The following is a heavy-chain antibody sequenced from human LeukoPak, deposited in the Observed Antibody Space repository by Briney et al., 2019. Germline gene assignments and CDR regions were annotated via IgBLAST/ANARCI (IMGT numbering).Heavy chain of an antibody. CDR2: INHSGST. J-gene: IGHJ4*02. D-gene: IGHD4-17*01. CDR1: GGSFSGYY. CDR3: SGGGYGDYEFDY. Sequence: SETLSLTCAVYGGSFSGYYWSWIRQPPGKGLEWIGEINHSGSTNYNPSLKSRVTISVDTSKNQFSLKLSSVTAADTAVYYCSGGGYGDYEFDYWGQGTLDTVSS. V-gene: IGHV4-34*01.